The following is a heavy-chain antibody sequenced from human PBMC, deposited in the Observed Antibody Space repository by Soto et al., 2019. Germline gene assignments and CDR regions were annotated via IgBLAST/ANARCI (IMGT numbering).Heavy chain of an antibody. J-gene: IGHJ6*02. Sequence: WGSLRLSCAASGFTFSSYGMHWVRQAPGKGLEWVAVISYDGSNKYYADSVKGRFTISGDNSKNTLYLQMNSLRAEDTAVYYCAKDLGGRYYDFWSGYYTDYYYGMDVWGQGTTVTVSS. V-gene: IGHV3-30*18. CDR3: AKDLGGRYYDFWSGYYTDYYYGMDV. CDR1: GFTFSSYG. D-gene: IGHD3-3*01. CDR2: ISYDGSNK.